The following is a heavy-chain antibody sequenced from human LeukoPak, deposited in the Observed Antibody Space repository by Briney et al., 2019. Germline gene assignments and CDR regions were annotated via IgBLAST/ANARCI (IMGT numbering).Heavy chain of an antibody. CDR3: ARGGLYCSGGSCYLNFDY. D-gene: IGHD2-15*01. Sequence: GGSLRLSCAASGFTFSSYAMHWVRQAPGKGLEWVAVISYDGSNKYYADSVKGRFTISRDNSKNTLYLQMNSLRAEDTAVYYCARGGLYCSGGSCYLNFDYWGQGTLVTVSS. CDR1: GFTFSSYA. J-gene: IGHJ4*02. V-gene: IGHV3-30*04. CDR2: ISYDGSNK.